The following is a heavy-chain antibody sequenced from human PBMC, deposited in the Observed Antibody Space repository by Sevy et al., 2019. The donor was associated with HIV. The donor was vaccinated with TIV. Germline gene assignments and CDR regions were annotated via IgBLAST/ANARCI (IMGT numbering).Heavy chain of an antibody. CDR3: VKGPHPAVTTSYAMDV. CDR1: GFDFRNYC. Sequence: GGSLRLSCTASGFDFRNYCMHWVRQAPDKGLQWLTFIRYDGSTTYYADSVRGRFTISRDNSKNTLFLQMSSLRREDTAVYYCVKGPHPAVTTSYAMDVWGQGTTVTVSS. CDR2: IRYDGSTT. D-gene: IGHD4-17*01. J-gene: IGHJ6*02. V-gene: IGHV3-30*02.